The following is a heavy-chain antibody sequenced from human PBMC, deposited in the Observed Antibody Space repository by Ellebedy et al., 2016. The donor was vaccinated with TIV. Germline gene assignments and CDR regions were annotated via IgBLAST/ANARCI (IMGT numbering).Heavy chain of an antibody. CDR3: ARVGFYSSSWQYYFDS. J-gene: IGHJ4*02. CDR2: IIPIFGTA. D-gene: IGHD6-13*01. Sequence: SVKVSCKASGGIFSSHGIRWVRQAPGQGLEWMGGIIPIFGTANYAQKFQGRLTITADESTSTAYMELNSLRSEDTAVYYCARVGFYSSSWQYYFDSWGQGTLVTVSS. CDR1: GGIFSSHG. V-gene: IGHV1-69*13.